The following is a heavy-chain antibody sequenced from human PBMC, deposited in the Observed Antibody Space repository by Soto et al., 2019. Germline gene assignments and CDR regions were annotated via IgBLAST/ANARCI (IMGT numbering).Heavy chain of an antibody. J-gene: IGHJ4*02. V-gene: IGHV3-64D*08. Sequence: GGSLRLSCSGSGFTFSSYAMHWVRQAPGKGLENVSAISSNGGSTYYADSVKGRFTISRDNSKNTLYLQMSSLRAEDTAVYYCVGRGYSSVPLRWGQGTLVTVSS. D-gene: IGHD5-18*01. CDR3: VGRGYSSVPLR. CDR1: GFTFSSYA. CDR2: ISSNGGST.